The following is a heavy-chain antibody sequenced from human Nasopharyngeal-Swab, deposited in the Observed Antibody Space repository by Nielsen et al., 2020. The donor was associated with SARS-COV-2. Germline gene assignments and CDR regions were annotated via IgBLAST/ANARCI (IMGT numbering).Heavy chain of an antibody. J-gene: IGHJ4*02. CDR3: AKLSTMVVTPAFDY. D-gene: IGHD4-23*01. CDR1: GFTFSSYA. CDR2: ISGSGGST. Sequence: GESLKISCAASGFTFSSYAMSWVRQAPGKGLEWVSAISGSGGSTYYADSVKGRFTISRDNSKNTLYLQMNSLRAEDTAVYYCAKLSTMVVTPAFDYWGQGTLVTVSS. V-gene: IGHV3-23*01.